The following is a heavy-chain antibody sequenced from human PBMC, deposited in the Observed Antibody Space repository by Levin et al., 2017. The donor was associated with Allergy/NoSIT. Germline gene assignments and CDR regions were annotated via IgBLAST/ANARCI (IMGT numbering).Heavy chain of an antibody. J-gene: IGHJ3*02. Sequence: PGGSLRLSCKASGYTFRVYGIIWVRQAPGEGLEWLGWISPNNGHTKVSHKVQGRVTMTTDASTTTAYLDNRSLTSDDTAVYYCARDLGTGWYDNAFEIWGQGTLVSVSS. CDR1: GYTFRVYG. CDR2: ISPNNGHT. D-gene: IGHD6-19*01. CDR3: ARDLGTGWYDNAFEI. V-gene: IGHV1-18*01.